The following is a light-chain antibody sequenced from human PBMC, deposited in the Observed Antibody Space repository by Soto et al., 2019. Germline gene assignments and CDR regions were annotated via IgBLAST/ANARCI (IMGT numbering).Light chain of an antibody. J-gene: IGLJ3*02. CDR3: QSYDSSLSGYV. V-gene: IGLV1-40*01. CDR1: SSNIGAGYD. Sequence: QSVLTQPPSVSGAPGQRVTISCTGSSSNIGAGYDVHWYQQLPGTAPKLLIYGNSNRPSGVPDRFSGSKSGTSASLAITGXXXXXXXXXXCQSYDSSLSGYVFGGGTKLTVX. CDR2: GNS.